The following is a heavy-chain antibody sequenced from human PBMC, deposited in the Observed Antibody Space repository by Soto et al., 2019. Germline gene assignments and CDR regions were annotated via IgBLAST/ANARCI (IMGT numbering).Heavy chain of an antibody. D-gene: IGHD2-2*01. Sequence: SGTLSLTCTVSGGSISSGGYYWSWIRQHPGKGLEWIGYIYYSGSTYYNPSLKSRVTISVDTSKNQFSLKLSSVTAADTAVYYCARGARFVPAAPAHFDYWGQGTLVTVSS. V-gene: IGHV4-31*03. CDR3: ARGARFVPAAPAHFDY. CDR2: IYYSGST. J-gene: IGHJ4*02. CDR1: GGSISSGGYY.